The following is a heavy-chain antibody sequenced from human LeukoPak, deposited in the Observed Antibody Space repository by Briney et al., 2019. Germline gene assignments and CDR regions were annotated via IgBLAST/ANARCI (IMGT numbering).Heavy chain of an antibody. D-gene: IGHD3-16*01. CDR2: ISESDITT. CDR1: GFTFSSYA. CDR3: ARGQVRYEA. Sequence: GGSLRLSCAASGFTFSSYAITWVRQAPGKGLEWVSTISESDITTYYADSVKGRFTISRDNSKNTLYLQMNSLRAEDTALYYCARGQVRYEAWGQGTLVTVSS. J-gene: IGHJ5*02. V-gene: IGHV3-23*01.